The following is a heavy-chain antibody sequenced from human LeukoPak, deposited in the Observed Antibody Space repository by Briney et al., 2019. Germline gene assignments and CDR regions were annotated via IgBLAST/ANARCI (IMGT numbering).Heavy chain of an antibody. CDR2: ISYDGSNK. CDR1: GFTFSSYA. V-gene: IGHV3-30-3*01. J-gene: IGHJ4*02. D-gene: IGHD1-1*01. CDR3: AREWDWNGYFDY. Sequence: GRSLRLSCAASGFTFSSYAMHWVRQAPGKGLEWVAVISYDGSNKYYADSVKGRFTISRDNSKNTLYLQMNSLRAEDTAVYYCAREWDWNGYFDYWGQGTLVTVSS.